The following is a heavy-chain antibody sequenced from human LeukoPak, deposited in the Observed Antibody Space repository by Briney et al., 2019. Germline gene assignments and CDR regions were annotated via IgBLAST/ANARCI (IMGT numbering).Heavy chain of an antibody. V-gene: IGHV1-69*06. CDR3: ASATLRCSGGSCYEMDV. Sequence: SVKVSCKASGGTFSNYAISWVRQAPGQGLEWMGGIIPLFDTADYAQKFQGRLTITADKSTSTAYMELSSLRSEDTAVYYCASATLRCSGGSCYEMDVWGKGTTVTVSS. CDR2: IIPLFDTA. CDR1: GGTFSNYA. J-gene: IGHJ6*04. D-gene: IGHD2-15*01.